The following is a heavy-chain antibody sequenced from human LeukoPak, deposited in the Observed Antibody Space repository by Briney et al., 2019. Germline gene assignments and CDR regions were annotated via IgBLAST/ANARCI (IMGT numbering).Heavy chain of an antibody. V-gene: IGHV1-8*01. CDR3: ARSITLRYSGSYRRSLGY. CDR1: GYTFTSYD. Sequence: GASVKVSCKASGYTFTSYDINWVRQATGQGLEWMGWMNPNSGNTGYAQKLQGRVTMTRNTSISTAYMELSSLRSEDTAVYYCARSITLRYSGSYRRSLGYWGQGTLVTVSS. CDR2: MNPNSGNT. J-gene: IGHJ4*02. D-gene: IGHD1-26*01.